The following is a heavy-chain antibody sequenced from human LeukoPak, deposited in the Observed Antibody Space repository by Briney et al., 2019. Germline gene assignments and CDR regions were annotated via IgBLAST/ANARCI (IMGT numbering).Heavy chain of an antibody. CDR2: IYYSGST. CDR3: PSNSTRIGRVRNSGAFDY. J-gene: IGHJ4*02. Sequence: SETLSLTCTVSGGSISSYYWSWIRQPPGKGLEWIGYIYYSGSTNYNPSLKSRVTISVDTSKNQFSLKLSSVTAADTAVYYCPSNSTRIGRVRNSGAFDYWGQGTLLTVSS. D-gene: IGHD3-10*01. CDR1: GGSISSYY. V-gene: IGHV4-59*08.